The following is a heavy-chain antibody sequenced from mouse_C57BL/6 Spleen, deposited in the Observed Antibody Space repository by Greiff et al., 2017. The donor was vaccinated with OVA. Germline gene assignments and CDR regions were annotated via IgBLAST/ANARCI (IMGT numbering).Heavy chain of an antibody. CDR2: IDPEDGAT. D-gene: IGHD3-2*02. CDR1: GFNIKDYY. V-gene: IGHV14-2*01. Sequence: EVQLKQSGAELVKPGASVKLSCTASGFNIKDYYMHWVKQRTEKGLEWIGRIDPEDGATKYAPKFQGKAPITADTSSNTAYLQLSSLTSEDTAVYYCARTAQGYFDYWGQGTTRTGSS. CDR3: ARTAQGYFDY. J-gene: IGHJ2*01.